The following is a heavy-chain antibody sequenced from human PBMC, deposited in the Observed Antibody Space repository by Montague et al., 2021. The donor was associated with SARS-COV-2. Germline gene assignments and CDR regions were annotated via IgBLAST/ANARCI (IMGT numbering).Heavy chain of an antibody. D-gene: IGHD2-2*02. J-gene: IGHJ6*03. Sequence: SETLSLTCAVSGGSFSRYYWSWIRQPPGKGLEWIGEISQSGNTKYNPSLQSRASISLDTSRNQFSLTVSSVTAADTAIYYCARPGDGIVPSPILGLGPYYSFYYMDVWGKGTTVTVSS. CDR3: ARPGDGIVPSPILGLGPYYSFYYMDV. V-gene: IGHV4-34*01. CDR1: GGSFSRYY. CDR2: ISQSGNT.